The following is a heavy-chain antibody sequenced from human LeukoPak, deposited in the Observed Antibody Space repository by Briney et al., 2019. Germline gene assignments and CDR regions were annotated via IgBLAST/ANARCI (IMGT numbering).Heavy chain of an antibody. V-gene: IGHV4-4*07. Sequence: SETLSLTCSVSGTSLSPFYWTWFRQPAGKRPEWIGLIYTNGATTLNPSLRSRVAMSVDLSKKQLYVKLASVTAADTDMYYCARKDGDYWGQGTLVTVSS. J-gene: IGHJ4*02. CDR2: IYTNGAT. CDR3: ARKDGDY. CDR1: GTSLSPFY.